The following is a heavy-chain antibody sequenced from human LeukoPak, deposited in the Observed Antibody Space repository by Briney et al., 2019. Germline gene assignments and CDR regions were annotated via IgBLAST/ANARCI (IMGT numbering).Heavy chain of an antibody. CDR3: TRDRGLRYFDWLFE. Sequence: PGGSLRLSCTASGFTFGDYAMSWVRQAPGKGLEWVGFIRSKAYGGTTEYAASVKGRFTISRDDSKSIAYLQMNSLKTEDTAVYYCTRDRGLRYFDWLFEWGQGTLVTVSS. V-gene: IGHV3-49*04. J-gene: IGHJ4*02. CDR1: GFTFGDYA. CDR2: IRSKAYGGTT. D-gene: IGHD3-9*01.